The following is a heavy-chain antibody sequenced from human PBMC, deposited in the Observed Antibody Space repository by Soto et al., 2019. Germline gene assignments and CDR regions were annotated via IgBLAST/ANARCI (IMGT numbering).Heavy chain of an antibody. V-gene: IGHV2-26*01. CDR3: ARATYDYVWGSYRYRAFDY. D-gene: IGHD3-16*02. CDR1: GFSLSNARMG. CDR2: IFSNDEK. J-gene: IGHJ4*02. Sequence: QVTLKESGPVLVKPTETLTLTCTVSGFSLSNARMGVSWIRQPPGKALEWLAHIFSNDEKSYSTSLKSRLTISKDPSKSQVVLTMTNMDPVDTATYYCARATYDYVWGSYRYRAFDYWGQGTLVTVSS.